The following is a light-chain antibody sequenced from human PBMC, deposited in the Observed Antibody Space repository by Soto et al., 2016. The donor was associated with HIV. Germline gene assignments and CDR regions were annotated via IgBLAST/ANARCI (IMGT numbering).Light chain of an antibody. CDR3: QQYYSPLGIT. CDR2: AAS. CDR1: QGISNS. V-gene: IGKV1-NL1*01. Sequence: DIQMTQSPSSLSASVGDRVTITCRASQGISNSLAWYQQKPGKAPKLLLYAASRLESGVPSRFSGSGSGTDYILTISSLQPEDFATYYCQQYYSPLGITFGQGTRLEIK. J-gene: IGKJ5*01.